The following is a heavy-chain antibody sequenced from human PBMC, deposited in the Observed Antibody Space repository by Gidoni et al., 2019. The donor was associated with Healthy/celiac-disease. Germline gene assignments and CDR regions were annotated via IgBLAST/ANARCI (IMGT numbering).Heavy chain of an antibody. CDR3: ARHGVYYSFDY. D-gene: IGHD6-13*01. J-gene: IGHJ4*02. Sequence: PSFKGHVTISADKSISTAYLQWSSLKASDTAMYYCARHGVYYSFDYWGQGTLVTVSS. V-gene: IGHV5-10-1*01.